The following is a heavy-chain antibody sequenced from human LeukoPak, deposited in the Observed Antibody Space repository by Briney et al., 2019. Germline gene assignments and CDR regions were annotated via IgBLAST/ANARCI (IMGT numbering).Heavy chain of an antibody. D-gene: IGHD1-26*01. CDR1: GFIFTDNW. CDR2: IYPGKSDI. V-gene: IGHV5-51*01. J-gene: IGHJ4*02. CDR3: ARQGPSYHSAYSH. Sequence: GESLKISRQTSGFIFTDNWIAWVRQMPGKGLEWLGFIYPGKSDIRYNPSFQGQVRISADTSISTTYLQWNSLEASDTAVYYCARQGPSYHSAYSHWGQGTLITVSS.